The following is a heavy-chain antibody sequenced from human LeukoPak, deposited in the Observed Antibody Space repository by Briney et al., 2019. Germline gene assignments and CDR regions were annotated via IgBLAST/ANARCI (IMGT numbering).Heavy chain of an antibody. Sequence: GESLKSSCKGAGYSFTSYWIGWVRQMPGKGLEWMGIIYPGDSDTRYSPSFQGQVTISAGKSISTAYLQWSSLKASHTAMYYCARPLVGATYYFDSWGQGTLVTVSS. CDR3: ARPLVGATYYFDS. D-gene: IGHD1-26*01. J-gene: IGHJ4*02. CDR2: IYPGDSDT. V-gene: IGHV5-51*01. CDR1: GYSFTSYW.